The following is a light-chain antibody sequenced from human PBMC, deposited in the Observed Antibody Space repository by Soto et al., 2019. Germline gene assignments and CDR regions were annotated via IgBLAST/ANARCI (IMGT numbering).Light chain of an antibody. J-gene: IGKJ2*01. CDR2: GAS. CDR1: QSVSSN. V-gene: IGKV3-15*01. CDR3: QQYHNWPPYT. Sequence: EIVMTQSQATLSVSPGERATLSCRASQSVSSNLVWYQQKPGQAPRLLIYGASSRATGIPARFSGSGSGTDVTLTISSLQSEDFAVYYCQQYHNWPPYTFGQGTKLESK.